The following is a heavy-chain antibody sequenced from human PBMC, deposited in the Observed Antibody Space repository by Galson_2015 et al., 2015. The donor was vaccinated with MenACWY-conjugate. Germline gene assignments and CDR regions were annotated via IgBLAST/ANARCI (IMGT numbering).Heavy chain of an antibody. CDR3: VKDDYYDSSVLGQDAFDI. V-gene: IGHV3-64D*06. Sequence: SLRLSCAASGFTFSSYAMHWVRQAPGKGLEYASAISSNGGSTYYADSVKGRFTISRDNSKNTLYLQMSSLRAEDTAVYYCVKDDYYDSSVLGQDAFDIWGQGTMVTVSS. CDR1: GFTFSSYA. CDR2: ISSNGGST. J-gene: IGHJ3*02. D-gene: IGHD3-22*01.